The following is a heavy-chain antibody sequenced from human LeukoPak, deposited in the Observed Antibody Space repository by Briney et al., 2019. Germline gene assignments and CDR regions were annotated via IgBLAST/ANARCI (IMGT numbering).Heavy chain of an antibody. V-gene: IGHV1-18*04. CDR3: ARDRGNSGAFDY. Sequence: GESLKISCKGSGYSFTSYWIGWVRQAPGQGLEWMGWISAYNGNTNYAQKLQGRVTMTTDTSTSTAYMELRSLRSDDTAVYYCARDRGNSGAFDYWGQGTLVTVSS. J-gene: IGHJ4*02. D-gene: IGHD4-23*01. CDR2: ISAYNGNT. CDR1: GYSFTSYW.